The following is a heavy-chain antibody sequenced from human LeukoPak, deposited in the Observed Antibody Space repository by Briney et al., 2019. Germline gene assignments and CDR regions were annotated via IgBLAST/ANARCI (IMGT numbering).Heavy chain of an antibody. CDR3: ARIFHLDIVVVPAATPFDY. CDR1: GYTFIGYY. V-gene: IGHV1-2*02. D-gene: IGHD2-2*03. Sequence: ASVKVSCKASGYTFIGYYMHWVRQAPGQGLEWMGWINPNSGGTNYAQKFQGRVTMTRDTSISTAYMELSRLRSDDTAVYYCARIFHLDIVVVPAATPFDYWGQGTLVTVSS. J-gene: IGHJ4*02. CDR2: INPNSGGT.